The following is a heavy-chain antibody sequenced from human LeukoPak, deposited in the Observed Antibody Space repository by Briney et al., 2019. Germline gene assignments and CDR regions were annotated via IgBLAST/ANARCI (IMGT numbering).Heavy chain of an antibody. CDR1: GASINNNF. V-gene: IGHV4-59*08. J-gene: IGHJ4*01. CDR3: ARHRDYYDT. CDR2: IYSSGSA. D-gene: IGHD3-22*01. Sequence: SETLSLTCTVSGASINNNFWTWLRQPPGKGLEWIGYIYSSGSANYNPSLKSRVIISGDTSKNQISLNLTSVTAADTAVYFCARHRDYYDTWGHGTLVTVSS.